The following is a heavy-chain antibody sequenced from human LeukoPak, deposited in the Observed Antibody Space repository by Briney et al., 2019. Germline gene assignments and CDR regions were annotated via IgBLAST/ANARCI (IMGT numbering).Heavy chain of an antibody. CDR3: AREDPQTTVPEGLDV. J-gene: IGHJ6*02. D-gene: IGHD4-17*01. V-gene: IGHV4-59*01. Sequence: SETLSLTCTVSGGSISSYYWSWIRQPPGKGLEWIGYIYYSGTTNYNPSLRSRVTISVDTSKNQFSLKLSSVTAADTAVYYCAREDPQTTVPEGLDVWGQGTTVTVSS. CDR2: IYYSGTT. CDR1: GGSISSYY.